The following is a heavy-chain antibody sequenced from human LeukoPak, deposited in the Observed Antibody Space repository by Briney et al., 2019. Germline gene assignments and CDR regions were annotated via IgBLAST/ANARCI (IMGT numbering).Heavy chain of an antibody. CDR3: AKGRSGSASWALQIFDN. CDR2: INSDGKTT. D-gene: IGHD2-2*01. Sequence: GGSLRLSCAASGFTFSDYSMNWVRQAPGKGLEDLSYINSDGKTTWYADSVKGRFTASRDNAKNSLYLQMNSLRVEDTAVYYCAKGRSGSASWALQIFDNWGQGTLITVSS. J-gene: IGHJ4*02. CDR1: GFTFSDYS. V-gene: IGHV3-48*01.